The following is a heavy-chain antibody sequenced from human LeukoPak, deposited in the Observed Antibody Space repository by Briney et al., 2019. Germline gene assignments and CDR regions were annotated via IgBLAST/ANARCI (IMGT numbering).Heavy chain of an antibody. CDR2: ISSSASTI. V-gene: IGHV3-48*03. CDR3: ARDYGGSSPFDY. CDR1: GFTLSSYE. D-gene: IGHD4-23*01. Sequence: GGSLRLSCAASGFTLSSYEMHWVRQAPGKGLEWVSYISSSASTIYYADSVKGRFTISRDNAKSSLYVQMNSLRAEDTAVYYCARDYGGSSPFDYWGQGTLVTVSS. J-gene: IGHJ4*02.